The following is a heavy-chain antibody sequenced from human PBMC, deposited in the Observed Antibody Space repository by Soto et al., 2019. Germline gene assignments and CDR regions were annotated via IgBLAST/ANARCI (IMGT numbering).Heavy chain of an antibody. J-gene: IGHJ5*02. CDR2: IYYSGST. CDR1: GGSISSYY. V-gene: IGHV4-59*01. CDR3: ARADYGDYVDWFDP. Sequence: QVQLQESGPGLVKPSETLSLTCTVSGGSISSYYWSWIRQPPGKGLEWIGYIYYSGSTNYNPSLKSRVTIAVDTSKNQVSLKLSSVTAADTAVYYCARADYGDYVDWFDPWGQGTLVTVSS. D-gene: IGHD4-17*01.